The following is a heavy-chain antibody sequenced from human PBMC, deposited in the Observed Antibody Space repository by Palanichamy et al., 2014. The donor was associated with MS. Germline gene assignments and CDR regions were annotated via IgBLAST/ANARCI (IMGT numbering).Heavy chain of an antibody. V-gene: IGHV4-34*01. J-gene: IGHJ6*02. D-gene: IGHD3-22*01. CDR2: IYYSGTT. Sequence: QVQLQQWGAGLLKPSETLSLTCAVYGGSFSDYYWTWIRQSPGKGLEWIGEIYYSGTTNYNLSLKSRVTISVDTSKNQFSLKLSSVTAADTAVYYCARGPSDSGGYRHYYLYYNFDVWGQGTTVTVSS. CDR1: GGSFSDYY. CDR3: ARGPSDSGGYRHYYLYYNFDV.